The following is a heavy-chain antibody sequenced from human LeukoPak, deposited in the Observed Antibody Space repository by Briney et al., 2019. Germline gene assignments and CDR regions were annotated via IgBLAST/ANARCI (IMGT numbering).Heavy chain of an antibody. V-gene: IGHV4-59*01. CDR3: AREGGYCSSTGCPRNYYYGMDV. CDR2: IYYSGST. J-gene: IGHJ6*04. CDR1: GGSISSYY. Sequence: SETLSLTCTVSGGSISSYYWSWIRQPPGKGLEWIGYIYYSGSTNYNPSLKSRVTISVDTSKNQFSLKLSSVTAADTAVYYGAREGGYCSSTGCPRNYYYGMDVWGKGTTVTVSS. D-gene: IGHD2-2*01.